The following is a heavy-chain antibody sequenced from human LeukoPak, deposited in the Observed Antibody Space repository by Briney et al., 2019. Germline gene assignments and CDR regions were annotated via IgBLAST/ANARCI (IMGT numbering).Heavy chain of an antibody. D-gene: IGHD4-17*01. CDR3: ARAPFRDYGVDY. V-gene: IGHV4-38-2*02. CDR2: IYHSGST. J-gene: IGHJ4*02. CDR1: GYSISSGYY. Sequence: SETLSLTCTVSGYSISSGYYWGWIRQPPGKGLEWIGSIYHSGSTYYNPSLKSRVTISVDTSKNQFSLKLSSVTAADTAVYYCARAPFRDYGVDYWGQGTLVTVSS.